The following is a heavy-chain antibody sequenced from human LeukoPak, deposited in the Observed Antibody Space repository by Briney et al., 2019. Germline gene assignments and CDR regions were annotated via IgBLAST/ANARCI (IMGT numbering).Heavy chain of an antibody. V-gene: IGHV1-18*04. D-gene: IGHD6-13*01. CDR2: ISAYNGNT. J-gene: IGHJ6*04. Sequence: ASVKVSCKASGYTFTSYGISWVRQAPGQGLEWMGWISAYNGNTNYAQKLQGRVTMTTDTSTSTAYMELRSLRSDDTAVYYCARAIAAAGTRAYYYGMGVWGKGTTVTVSS. CDR3: ARAIAAAGTRAYYYGMGV. CDR1: GYTFTSYG.